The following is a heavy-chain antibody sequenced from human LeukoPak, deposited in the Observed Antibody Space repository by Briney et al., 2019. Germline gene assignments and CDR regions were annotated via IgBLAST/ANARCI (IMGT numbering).Heavy chain of an antibody. CDR1: GGSISSSSYY. CDR2: IYYSGST. Sequence: SETLSLTCTVSGGSISSSSYYWGWIRQPPGKGLEWIGSIYYSGSTYYNPSLESRVTIPVDTSKNQFSLKLSSVTAADTAVYYCAGGGSSWYVYFDYWGQGTLVTVSS. CDR3: AGGGSSWYVYFDY. V-gene: IGHV4-39*07. J-gene: IGHJ4*02. D-gene: IGHD6-13*01.